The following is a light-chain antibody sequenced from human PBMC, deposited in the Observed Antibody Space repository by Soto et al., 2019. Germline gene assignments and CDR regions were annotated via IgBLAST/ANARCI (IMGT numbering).Light chain of an antibody. CDR2: AAS. CDR3: QQSYSTLFT. J-gene: IGKJ3*01. V-gene: IGKV1-39*01. Sequence: DIRMTQSPSSLSASVGDRVTITCRASQTIIRYLNWYQQKPGIAPNLLIYAASSLQSGVPSRFSGSGSGTEFTLTISSLQPEDFATYYCQQSYSTLFTFGPGTKVEIK. CDR1: QTIIRY.